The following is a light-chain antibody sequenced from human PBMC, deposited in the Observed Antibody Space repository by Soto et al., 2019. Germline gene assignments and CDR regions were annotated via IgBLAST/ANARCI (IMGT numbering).Light chain of an antibody. Sequence: EIELTQSPASLSLSAVETAXXSCRASQNVDKFLAWYQQRPGQAPRLLIYDSSNRATGIPARFSGSGSGTDFTLTIGSLEPEDFAVYYCQQRRNWPPWTFGQGTKVDIK. CDR2: DSS. CDR1: QNVDKF. J-gene: IGKJ1*01. CDR3: QQRRNWPPWT. V-gene: IGKV3-11*01.